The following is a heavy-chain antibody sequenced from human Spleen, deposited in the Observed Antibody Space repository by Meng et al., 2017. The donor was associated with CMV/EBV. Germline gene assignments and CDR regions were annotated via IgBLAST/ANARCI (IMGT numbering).Heavy chain of an antibody. CDR3: AGDLIYYDSSGYYQTTPYGMDV. V-gene: IGHV4-59*01. Sequence: SETLSLTCTVSGGSISSYYWSWIRQPPGKGLEWIGYIYYSGSTNYNPSLKSRVTISVDTSKNQFSLKLSSVTAADTAVYYCAGDLIYYDSSGYYQTTPYGMDVWGQGTTVTVSS. CDR2: IYYSGST. J-gene: IGHJ6*02. CDR1: GGSISSYY. D-gene: IGHD3-22*01.